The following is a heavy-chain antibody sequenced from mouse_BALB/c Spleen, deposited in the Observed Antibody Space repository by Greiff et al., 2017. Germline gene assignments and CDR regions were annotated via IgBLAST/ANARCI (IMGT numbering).Heavy chain of an antibody. CDR3: ARGDYYGSSYSAMDY. D-gene: IGHD1-1*01. J-gene: IGHJ4*01. Sequence: VHLVESGPGLVAPSQSLSITCTVSGFSLTSYGVHWVRQPPGKGLEWLGVIWAGGSTNYNSALMSRLSISKDNSKSQVFLKMNSLQTDDTAMYYCARGDYYGSSYSAMDYWGQGTSVTVSS. V-gene: IGHV2-9*02. CDR2: IWAGGST. CDR1: GFSLTSYG.